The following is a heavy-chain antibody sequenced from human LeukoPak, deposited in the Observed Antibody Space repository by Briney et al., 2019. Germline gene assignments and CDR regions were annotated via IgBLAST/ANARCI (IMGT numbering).Heavy chain of an antibody. Sequence: GGSLRLSCAASGFTFDDYGMTWVRQAPGKGLEWVSSINWNGGSTGYADSVKGRFTISRDNAKNSLYLQMNSLGAEDTALYHCARPHLTGTSGYDAFDIWGQGTMVTVSS. J-gene: IGHJ3*02. D-gene: IGHD1-20*01. CDR2: INWNGGST. CDR1: GFTFDDYG. V-gene: IGHV3-20*01. CDR3: ARPHLTGTSGYDAFDI.